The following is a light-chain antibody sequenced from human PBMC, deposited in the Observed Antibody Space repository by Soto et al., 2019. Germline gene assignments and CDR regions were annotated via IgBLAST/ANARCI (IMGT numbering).Light chain of an antibody. J-gene: IGKJ3*01. CDR2: GAS. CDR3: QQYNNWPFT. V-gene: IGKV3D-15*01. CDR1: QTVIHN. Sequence: EIVLTQSPGTLSLSPGERATLSCRSSQTVIHNYLAWHQQKPGQTPRLLIYGASTRATGITARFSGSGSGTEFTLTISSLQSEDFAVYYCQQYNNWPFTFGPGTKVDIK.